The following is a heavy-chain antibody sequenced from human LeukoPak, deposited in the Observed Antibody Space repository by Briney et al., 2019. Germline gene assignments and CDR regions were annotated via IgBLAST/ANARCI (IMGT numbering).Heavy chain of an antibody. D-gene: IGHD3-10*01. Sequence: GSLRLSCAASGFTFDDYTMHWVRQAPGKGLEWVSLISWDGGSTYYADSVKGRFTISRDNSKNSLYLQMNSLRTEDTALYYCAKDEVPMVRGSPLDYWGQGTLVTVSS. CDR3: AKDEVPMVRGSPLDY. J-gene: IGHJ4*02. V-gene: IGHV3-43*01. CDR2: ISWDGGST. CDR1: GFTFDDYT.